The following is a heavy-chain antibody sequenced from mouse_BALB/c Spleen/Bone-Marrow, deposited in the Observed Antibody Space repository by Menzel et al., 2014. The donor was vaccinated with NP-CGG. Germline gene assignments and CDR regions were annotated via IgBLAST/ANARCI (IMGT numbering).Heavy chain of an antibody. Sequence: LQQSGSELVRPGASVKLSCKASGYTFTSYWMHWVKQRHEQGLEWIGNIYPGSGSTNYDEKFKSKGTLTVDTSSSTAYMHLSSLTSEDSAVYYCTSWDYWGQGTTLTVSS. CDR1: GYTFTSYW. CDR3: TSWDY. J-gene: IGHJ2*01. CDR2: IYPGSGST. V-gene: IGHV1S22*01.